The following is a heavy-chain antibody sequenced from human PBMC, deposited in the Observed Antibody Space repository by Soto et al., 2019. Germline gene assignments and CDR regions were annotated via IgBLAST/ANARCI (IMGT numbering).Heavy chain of an antibody. V-gene: IGHV3-33*08. D-gene: IGHD2-15*01. CDR2: IWYDGSNK. CDR3: ARADCTGAYCYSWPFNYGVDV. Sequence: VQLVESGGGVVQPGGSLRLSCTTSGFTFNTYGMHWVRQAPGKGLEWVAIIWYDGSNKYYADSVKGRFTISRDNSKNTLYLQMNSLRAEDTALYYCARADCTGAYCYSWPFNYGVDVWGQGTTVTVSS. J-gene: IGHJ6*02. CDR1: GFTFNTYG.